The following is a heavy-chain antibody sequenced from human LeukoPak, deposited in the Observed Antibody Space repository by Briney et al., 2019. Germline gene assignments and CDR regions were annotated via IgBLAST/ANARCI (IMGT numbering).Heavy chain of an antibody. Sequence: SVKVSCKASGGTFSSYAISWVRQAPGQGLEWMGGIIPILGTANYAQKFQGRVTITTDESTSTAYMELSSLRSEDTAVYYCARDQPDLDETGTRKDYWGQGTLVTVSS. CDR3: ARDQPDLDETGTRKDY. CDR2: IIPILGTA. D-gene: IGHD1-7*01. CDR1: GGTFSSYA. J-gene: IGHJ4*02. V-gene: IGHV1-69*05.